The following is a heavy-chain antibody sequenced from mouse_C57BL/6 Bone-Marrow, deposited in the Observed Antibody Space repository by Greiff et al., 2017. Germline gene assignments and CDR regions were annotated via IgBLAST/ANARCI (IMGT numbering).Heavy chain of an antibody. V-gene: IGHV1-61*01. CDR2: IYPSDSET. CDR3: ARRYYGSSPPFDY. CDR1: GYTFTSYW. Sequence: QVQLQQPGAELVRPGSSVKLSCKASGYTFTSYWMDWVKQRPGQGLEWIGNIYPSDSETHYNQKFKDKATLTVDKSSSTAYMQLSSLTSEDSAVYYCARRYYGSSPPFDYWGQGTTLTVSS. J-gene: IGHJ2*01. D-gene: IGHD1-1*01.